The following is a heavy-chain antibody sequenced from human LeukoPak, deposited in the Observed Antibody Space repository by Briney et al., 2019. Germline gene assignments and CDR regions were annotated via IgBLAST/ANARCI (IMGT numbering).Heavy chain of an antibody. V-gene: IGHV4-61*05. J-gene: IGHJ4*02. CDR2: IYYSGST. CDR3: ARVSGDDWERFYDY. D-gene: IGHD5-12*01. CDR1: GGSISSSSYY. Sequence: SETLSLTCTVSGGSISSSSYYWGWIRQPPGKGLEWIGYIYYSGSTNYNPSLKSRVTISVDTSKNQFSLKVRSVTAGDTAVYYCARVSGDDWERFYDYWGEGTLVTVSS.